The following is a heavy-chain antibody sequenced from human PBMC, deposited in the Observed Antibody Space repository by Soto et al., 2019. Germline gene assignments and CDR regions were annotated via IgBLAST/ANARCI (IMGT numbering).Heavy chain of an antibody. CDR3: TTGSSGWSQGGFDP. Sequence: EVQLVESGGGLVKPGGSLRLSCAASGFTFTNAWMSWVRQAPGKGLEWVGRIKSKTDGGTTDYAAPVKGRFTISREDSKNTWYLQMNSLKTEDTAVYYCTTGSSGWSQGGFDPWGQGTLVTVSS. D-gene: IGHD6-19*01. CDR1: GFTFTNAW. V-gene: IGHV3-15*01. CDR2: IKSKTDGGTT. J-gene: IGHJ5*02.